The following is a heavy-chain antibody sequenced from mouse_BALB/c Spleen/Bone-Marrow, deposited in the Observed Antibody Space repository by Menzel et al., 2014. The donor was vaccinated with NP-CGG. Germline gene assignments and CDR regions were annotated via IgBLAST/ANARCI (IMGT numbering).Heavy chain of an antibody. D-gene: IGHD2-4*01. Sequence: VQLKHSGPELVKPGASVKMSCKASGYTFTAYVMHWVKQKPGQGLEWIGYINPYNDGSKYNEMFKGKATLTSDKSSSTAYMEVSSLTSEGSAVYYCAREGGLRRGDYYAMDYWGQGTSVTVSS. CDR2: INPYNDGS. CDR3: AREGGLRRGDYYAMDY. V-gene: IGHV1-14*01. J-gene: IGHJ4*01. CDR1: GYTFTAYV.